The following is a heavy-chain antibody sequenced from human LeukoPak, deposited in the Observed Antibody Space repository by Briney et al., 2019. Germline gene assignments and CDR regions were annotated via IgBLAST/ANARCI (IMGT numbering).Heavy chain of an antibody. J-gene: IGHJ4*02. CDR2: INPSGGST. V-gene: IGHV1-46*01. D-gene: IGHD3-16*02. CDR1: GYTFTSYY. Sequence: GGSLRLSCKASGYTFTSYYMHWVRQAPGQGLEWMGIINPSGGSTSYAQKFQGRVTMTRDTSTSTVYMELSSLRSEDTAVYYCARDFGAFGGVIVINYFDYWGQGTLVTVSS. CDR3: ARDFGAFGGVIVINYFDY.